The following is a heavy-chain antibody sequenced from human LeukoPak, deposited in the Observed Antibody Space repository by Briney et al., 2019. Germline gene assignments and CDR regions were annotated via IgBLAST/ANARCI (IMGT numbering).Heavy chain of an antibody. CDR1: GFTFSSYG. CDR2: ISSSGSTI. D-gene: IGHD1-14*01. J-gene: IGHJ4*02. Sequence: PGGTLRLSCAASGFTFSSYGMNWVRQAPGKGLEWVSYISSSGSTIHYTDSVKGRFTISRDNTKNSLYLQMNSLGAEDTAVYYCARDKAGLTGAFDYWGQGTLVTVSS. CDR3: ARDKAGLTGAFDY. V-gene: IGHV3-48*04.